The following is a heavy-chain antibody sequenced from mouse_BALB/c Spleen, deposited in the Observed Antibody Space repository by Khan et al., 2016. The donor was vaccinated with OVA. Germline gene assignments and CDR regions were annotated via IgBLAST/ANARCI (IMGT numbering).Heavy chain of an antibody. Sequence: EVQLQESGPGLVKPSQSLSLTCTVTGYSITSDYAWNWIRQFPGNKLEWMGYISYSGSISYNPSLKSRISITRDTSKNQFFLQLNSVTTEDTATYYCARDGSRYNYAMDYWGQGTAVTVSS. CDR1: GYSITSDYA. CDR3: ARDGSRYNYAMDY. J-gene: IGHJ4*01. V-gene: IGHV3-2*02. CDR2: ISYSGSI. D-gene: IGHD2-3*01.